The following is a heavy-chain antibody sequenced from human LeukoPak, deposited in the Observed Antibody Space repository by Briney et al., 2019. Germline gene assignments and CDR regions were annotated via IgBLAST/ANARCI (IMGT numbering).Heavy chain of an antibody. CDR2: IGYRNTYK. CDR1: GFPFTKAW. V-gene: IGHV3-21*06. D-gene: IGHD1-26*01. Sequence: GGSLRLSCAVSGFPFTKAWMSWVRQAPGKALEWVSFIGYRNTYKYYADSVKGRFTISRDNAKTSLYLQMSSLTAEDTAVYYCARGHSGNFGLDYWGQGTLVTVSS. J-gene: IGHJ4*02. CDR3: ARGHSGNFGLDY.